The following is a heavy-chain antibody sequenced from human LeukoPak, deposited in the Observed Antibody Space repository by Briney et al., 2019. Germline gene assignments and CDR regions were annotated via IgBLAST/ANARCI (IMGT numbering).Heavy chain of an antibody. CDR2: INHSGST. V-gene: IGHV4-34*01. CDR3: ARRASVAATLDY. J-gene: IGHJ4*02. Sequence: PSETLCLTCAVYGGSFSGYYWSWIRQPPGKGLEWIGDINHSGSTNYNPSLKSRVTMSVDTSKNQFSLKLSSVTAADTAVYYCARRASVAATLDYWGRGTLVTVSS. D-gene: IGHD2-15*01. CDR1: GGSFSGYY.